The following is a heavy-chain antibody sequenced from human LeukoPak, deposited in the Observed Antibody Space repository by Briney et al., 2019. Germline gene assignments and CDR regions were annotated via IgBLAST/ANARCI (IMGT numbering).Heavy chain of an antibody. CDR3: ARATVTKDYYYGMDV. D-gene: IGHD4-17*01. CDR1: GGTFSSYA. Sequence: GSSVKVSCKASGGTFSSYAISWVRQAPGQGLEWMGRIIPILGIANYAQKFQGRVTITADKSTSTAYMELSSLRSEDTAVYYCARATVTKDYYYGMDVWGQGTTVTVSS. CDR2: IIPILGIA. V-gene: IGHV1-69*04. J-gene: IGHJ6*02.